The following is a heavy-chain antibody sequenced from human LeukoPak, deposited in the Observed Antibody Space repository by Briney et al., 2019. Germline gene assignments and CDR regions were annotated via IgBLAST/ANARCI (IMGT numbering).Heavy chain of an antibody. J-gene: IGHJ5*02. CDR1: GVSIYSNNYY. CDR2: IYYSGTT. V-gene: IGHV4-39*01. CDR3: ARHRGSSSEFDP. D-gene: IGHD6-6*01. Sequence: SETLSLTCTVSGVSIYSNNYYWGWLRQPPGKGLDWIGNIYYSGTTYYNLSLKSRVTMSVDTSKNQFSLKLRSVTAADTAVYYCARHRGSSSEFDPWGQGTLVTISS.